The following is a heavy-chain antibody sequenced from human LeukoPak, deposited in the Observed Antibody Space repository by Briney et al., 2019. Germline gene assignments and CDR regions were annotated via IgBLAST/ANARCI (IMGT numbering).Heavy chain of an antibody. CDR1: GYTFTSYG. CDR2: ISAYNGNT. CDR3: ARDLPPHYYDRENGYYFDY. V-gene: IGHV1-18*01. Sequence: ASVKVSCKASGYTFTSYGISWVRPAPGQGLEWMGWISAYNGNTNYAQKLQGRVTMTTDTSTSTAYMELRSLRSDDTAVYYCARDLPPHYYDRENGYYFDYWGQGTLVTVSS. D-gene: IGHD3-22*01. J-gene: IGHJ4*02.